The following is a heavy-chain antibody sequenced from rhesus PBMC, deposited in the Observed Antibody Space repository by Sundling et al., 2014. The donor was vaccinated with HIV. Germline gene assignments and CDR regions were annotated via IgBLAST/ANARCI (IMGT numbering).Heavy chain of an antibody. Sequence: EVQLVETGGGLVQPGGSLKLSCAASGFTFSSYGMSWVRQAPGKGLEWVSAINSGGGSTYYADSVKGRFTISRDNSKNTLSLQMNSLRAEDTAVYYCAKDLYSGSCFDYWGQGVLVTVSS. CDR1: GFTFSSYG. CDR2: INSGGGST. CDR3: AKDLYSGSCFDY. V-gene: IGHV3S42*01. D-gene: IGHD6-25*01. J-gene: IGHJ4*01.